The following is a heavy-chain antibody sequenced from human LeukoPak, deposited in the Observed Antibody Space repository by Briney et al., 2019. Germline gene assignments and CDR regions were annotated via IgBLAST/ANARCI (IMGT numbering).Heavy chain of an antibody. CDR1: GGSISSSGYY. V-gene: IGHV4-39*07. CDR2: IYYSGSTT. CDR3: ARGNSSSWRHFDY. D-gene: IGHD6-13*01. J-gene: IGHJ4*02. Sequence: SETLSLTCTVSGGSISSSGYYWGWIRQPPGKGLEWIGSIYYSGSTTYYNPSLKSRVTISVDTSKNQFSLKLSSVTAAHTAVYYCARGNSSSWRHFDYWGQGTLVTVSS.